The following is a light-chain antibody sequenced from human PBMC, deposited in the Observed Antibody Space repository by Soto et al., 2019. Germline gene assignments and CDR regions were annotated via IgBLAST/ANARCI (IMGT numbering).Light chain of an antibody. CDR3: QHYNNWLGT. J-gene: IGKJ5*01. CDR2: GAS. CDR1: QSVISS. Sequence: EIVVTQSPALLSVSPGERVTLSCRASQSVISSIAWYQQKLGQAPRLLIYGASTRATGIPARFSGSGSGTEFFLTISSLQSEDFAMYYCQHYNNWLGTFGGGTRLE. V-gene: IGKV3-15*01.